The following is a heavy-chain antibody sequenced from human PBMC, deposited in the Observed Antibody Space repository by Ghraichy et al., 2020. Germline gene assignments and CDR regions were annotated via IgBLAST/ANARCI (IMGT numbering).Heavy chain of an antibody. CDR3: ARAELDDSSSWYFFGY. CDR2: INHSGGT. D-gene: IGHD6-13*01. CDR1: GGSFRGYY. J-gene: IGHJ4*02. Sequence: SETLSLTCAVYGGSFRGYYWSWIRQPPGKGLEWIGEINHSGGTNYNPSLKSRVTISLDTSKNQFSLKLSSVTAADTALYYCARAELDDSSSWYFFGYWGQGTLVTVSS. V-gene: IGHV4-34*01.